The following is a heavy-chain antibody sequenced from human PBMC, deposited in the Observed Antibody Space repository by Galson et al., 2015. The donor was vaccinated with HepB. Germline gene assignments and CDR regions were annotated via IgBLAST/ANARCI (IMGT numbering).Heavy chain of an antibody. CDR3: ARDSRATFGEPNWFDP. CDR1: GFTFSRYN. Sequence: SLRLSCAASGFTFSRYNMNWARQVPGKGLEWISYISASSSTIEYADSVKGRFTISRDNAKNSLFLQMSSLRAEDTAVYYCARDSRATFGEPNWFDPWGQGTLVTVSS. CDR2: ISASSSTI. D-gene: IGHD3-3*01. J-gene: IGHJ5*02. V-gene: IGHV3-48*01.